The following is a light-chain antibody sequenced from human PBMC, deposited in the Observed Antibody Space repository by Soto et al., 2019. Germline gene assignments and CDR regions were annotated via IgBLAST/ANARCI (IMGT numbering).Light chain of an antibody. CDR2: DAS. J-gene: IGKJ4*01. CDR3: QQYDNLPLT. V-gene: IGKV1-33*01. Sequence: IQMTQSPSSLSACVGDRVTITCQASQDIANYLNWYQQKAGRAPKFLIYDASNLETGVPSRFSGSGSGTDFTLTISSLQPEDIATYYCQQYDNLPLTFGGGTKADIK. CDR1: QDIANY.